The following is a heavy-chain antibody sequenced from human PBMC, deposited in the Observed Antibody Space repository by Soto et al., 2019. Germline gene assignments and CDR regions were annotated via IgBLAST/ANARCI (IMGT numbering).Heavy chain of an antibody. V-gene: IGHV4-59*08. CDR3: ARQSLLDYDYVWGSCRGNWFDP. Sequence: QVQLQESGPGLVKPSETLSLTCTVSGGSISSYYWSWIRQPPGKGLEWIGYIYYSGSTNYNPSLKRRVTISVDTSKNQFSLKLSSVTAADTAVYYCARQSLLDYDYVWGSCRGNWFDPWGQGTLVTVSS. CDR2: IYYSGST. CDR1: GGSISSYY. D-gene: IGHD3-16*02. J-gene: IGHJ5*02.